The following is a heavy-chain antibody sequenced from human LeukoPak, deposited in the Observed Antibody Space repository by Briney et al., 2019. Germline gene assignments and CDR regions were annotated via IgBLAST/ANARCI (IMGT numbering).Heavy chain of an antibody. J-gene: IGHJ3*02. D-gene: IGHD6-19*01. V-gene: IGHV4-38-2*02. Sequence: SETLSLTYTVSGYSIGSGYYWGWIRQPPGKGLEWIGSIYHSGSTYYNPSLKSRVTISVDTSKNQFSLKLSSVTAADTAVYYCARDKVASGWTDAFDIWGQGTMVTVSS. CDR3: ARDKVASGWTDAFDI. CDR1: GYSIGSGYY. CDR2: IYHSGST.